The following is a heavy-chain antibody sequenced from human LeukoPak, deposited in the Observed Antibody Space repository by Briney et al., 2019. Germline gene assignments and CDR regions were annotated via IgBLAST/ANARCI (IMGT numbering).Heavy chain of an antibody. CDR2: IYYSGST. V-gene: IGHV4-39*07. CDR1: GGSISSSSYY. D-gene: IGHD2-15*01. CDR3: ARERGYCSGGSCYSVAFDI. J-gene: IGHJ3*02. Sequence: SETLSLTCTVSGGSISSSSYYWGWIRQPPGKGLEWIGSIYYSGSTYYNPSLKSRVTISVDTSKNQFSLKLSSVTAADTAVYYCARERGYCSGGSCYSVAFDIWGQGTMVTVSS.